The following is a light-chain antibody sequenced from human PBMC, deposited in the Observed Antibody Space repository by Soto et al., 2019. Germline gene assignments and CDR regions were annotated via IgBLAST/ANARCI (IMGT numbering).Light chain of an antibody. J-gene: IGKJ3*01. CDR1: QTISSW. CDR2: KAS. Sequence: DIQMTQSPSTLSGSVGDRVTITCRASQTISSWLAWYQQKPGKAPKLLIYKASTLKSGVPSRFSGSGSGTEFTLTISSLQPDDFATYYCQHYNSYPLTFGPGTKVDLK. V-gene: IGKV1-5*03. CDR3: QHYNSYPLT.